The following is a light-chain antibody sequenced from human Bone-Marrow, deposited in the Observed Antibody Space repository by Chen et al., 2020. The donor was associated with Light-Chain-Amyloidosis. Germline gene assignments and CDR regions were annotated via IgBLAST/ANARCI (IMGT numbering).Light chain of an antibody. CDR1: QSISSY. CDR3: QHHSNWRLS. CDR2: DTS. J-gene: IGKJ2*01. Sequence: EIVLTQSPATLSLSPGERTTLSCRASQSISSYLAWYQQKPGQTPRLLIYDTSNRATGSPARFRSGGSGTDYLLTISTLEPEDFAVYYCQHHSNWRLSFGQGTKLEIK. V-gene: IGKV3-11*01.